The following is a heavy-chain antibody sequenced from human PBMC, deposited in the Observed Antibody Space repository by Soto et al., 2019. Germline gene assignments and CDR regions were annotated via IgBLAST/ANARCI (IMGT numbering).Heavy chain of an antibody. J-gene: IGHJ6*02. CDR3: ARAPAVGSGQLPSYYGVDV. CDR1: GGTFSSYA. V-gene: IGHV1-69*13. Sequence: SVKVSCKASGGTFSSYAISWVRQAPGQGLEWMGGIIPIFGTANYAQKFQGRVTITADESTSTAYMEVSSLRSDNTAVYYSARAPAVGSGQLPSYYGVDVWRQGTTITVAS. CDR2: IIPIFGTA. D-gene: IGHD3-10*01.